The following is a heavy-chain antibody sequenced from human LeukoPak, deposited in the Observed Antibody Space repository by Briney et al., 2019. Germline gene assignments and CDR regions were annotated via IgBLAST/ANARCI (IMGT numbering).Heavy chain of an antibody. J-gene: IGHJ5*02. V-gene: IGHV4-39*01. Sequence: SETLSLTCTVSGGSISSSSYYWGWIRQPPGKGLEWIGSIYYSGSTYYNPSLKSRVTISVDTSKNQFSLKLSSVTAADTAVYYCARHDIYCSGGSCYGDWFDPWGQGTLVTVSS. CDR1: GGSISSSSYY. CDR2: IYYSGST. CDR3: ARHDIYCSGGSCYGDWFDP. D-gene: IGHD2-15*01.